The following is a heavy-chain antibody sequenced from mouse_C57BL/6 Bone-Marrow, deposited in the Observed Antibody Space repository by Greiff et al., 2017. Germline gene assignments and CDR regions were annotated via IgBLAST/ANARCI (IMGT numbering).Heavy chain of an antibody. V-gene: IGHV1-39*01. CDR3: ARRYGSSLWYFDV. CDR2: INPNYGTT. J-gene: IGHJ1*03. Sequence: QLQESGPELVKPGASVKISCKASGYSFTDYNMNWVKQSNGKSLEWIGVINPNYGTTSYNQKFKGKATLTVDQSSSPAYMQHNSLTSEDSAVYYSARRYGSSLWYFDVWGTGPTVSVSS. CDR1: GYSFTDYN. D-gene: IGHD1-1*01.